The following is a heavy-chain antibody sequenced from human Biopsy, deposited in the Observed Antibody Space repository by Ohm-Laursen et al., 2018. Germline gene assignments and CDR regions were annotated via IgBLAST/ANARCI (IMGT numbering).Heavy chain of an antibody. CDR2: IYYTGST. CDR3: SRDSRGGHLNTTLITGKNLDS. V-gene: IGHV4-59*01. CDR1: RDSIRNYY. D-gene: IGHD3-16*01. Sequence: SDTLSLTCIVSRDSIRNYYWSWFRQSPGKGLGWMGYIYYTGSTTYNPSVKSRVTISLDPSKNQFSLKLKSVTAADTAVYFCSRDSRGGHLNTTLITGKNLDSWGQGILVTVSS. J-gene: IGHJ4*02.